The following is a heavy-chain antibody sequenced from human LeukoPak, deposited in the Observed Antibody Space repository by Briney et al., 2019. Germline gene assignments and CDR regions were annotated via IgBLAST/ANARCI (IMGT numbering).Heavy chain of an antibody. CDR1: GGSFSGYY. D-gene: IGHD3-16*01. Sequence: PSETLSLTCAVYGGSFSGYYWSWIRQPPGKGLEWIGEINHSGSTNYNPSLKSRVTISVDTSKNQFALQLSSVTAADTAVYYCARNPYVWGSYGYKSCYFDYWGQGTLVTVSS. CDR2: INHSGST. CDR3: ARNPYVWGSYGYKSCYFDY. V-gene: IGHV4-34*01. J-gene: IGHJ4*02.